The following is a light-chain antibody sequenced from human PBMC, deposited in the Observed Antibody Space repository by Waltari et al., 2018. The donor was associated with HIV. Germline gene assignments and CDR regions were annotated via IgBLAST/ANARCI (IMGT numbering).Light chain of an antibody. V-gene: IGLV2-23*02. Sequence: QSALTQPASVSGSPGQSITISCTGTSSNVGSDDLVSWYQQQPGEAPKLIIYEVTKRPSGVSNRFSGSKSGNTASLTCSGLQAEDEADYYCCSCPRSGIRYVFGTGTKVTVL. CDR3: CSCPRSGIRYV. CDR1: SSNVGSDDL. J-gene: IGLJ1*01. CDR2: EVT.